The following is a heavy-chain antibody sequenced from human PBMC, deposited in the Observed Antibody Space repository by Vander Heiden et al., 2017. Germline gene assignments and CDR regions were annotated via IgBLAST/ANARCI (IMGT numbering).Heavy chain of an antibody. J-gene: IGHJ4*02. CDR3: TRKGPVAGALDY. V-gene: IGHV1-46*03. CDR1: GYTFTSYY. CDR2: INPSGGGT. Sequence: QVQLVQSGAEVKKPGASVKVSCKASGYTFTSYYVHWVRQAPGQGLEWMGIINPSGGGTTYAQKVQGRVAMTRDTSTSTVYMELRSLRTEDTAVYYCTRKGPVAGALDYWGQGTLVTVYS. D-gene: IGHD6-19*01.